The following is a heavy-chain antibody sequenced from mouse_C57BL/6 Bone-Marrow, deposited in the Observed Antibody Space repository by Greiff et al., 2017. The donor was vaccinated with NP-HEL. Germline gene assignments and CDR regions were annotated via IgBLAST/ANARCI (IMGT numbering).Heavy chain of an antibody. CDR1: GYTFPDYT. V-gene: IGHV1-18*01. D-gene: IGHD3-2*02. CDR2: INPNNGGT. CDR3: AKTAQATRFAY. J-gene: IGHJ3*01. Sequence: VQLQQSGPELVKPGASVKIPCKASGYTFPDYTMDWVKQSHGKSLEWIGDINPNNGGTIYNQKFKGKATLTVDKSSSTAYMELRSLTSEDTAVYYCAKTAQATRFAYWGQGTLVTVSA.